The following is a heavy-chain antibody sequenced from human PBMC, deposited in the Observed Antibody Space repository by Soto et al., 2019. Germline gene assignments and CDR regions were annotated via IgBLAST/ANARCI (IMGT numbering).Heavy chain of an antibody. J-gene: IGHJ4*02. CDR1: GDSVSSNSAA. D-gene: IGHD2-15*01. CDR3: ARDRPEIYCSGGSCYGLPACFDY. V-gene: IGHV6-1*01. Sequence: SQTLSLTCAISGDSVSSNSAAWNWIRQSPSRGLEWLGRTYYRSKWYNDYAVSVKSRITINPDTSKNQFSLQLNSVTPEDTAVYYCARDRPEIYCSGGSCYGLPACFDYWGQGTLVNVSS. CDR2: TYYRSKWYN.